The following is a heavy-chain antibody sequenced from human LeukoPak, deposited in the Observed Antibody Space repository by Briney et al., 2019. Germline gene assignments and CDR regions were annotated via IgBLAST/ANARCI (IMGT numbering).Heavy chain of an antibody. CDR3: ASRRVWTSHAFDI. V-gene: IGHV3-74*01. CDR1: GFTFSSYW. J-gene: IGHJ3*02. CDR2: INTDGSST. D-gene: IGHD3/OR15-3a*01. Sequence: GGSLRLSCAASGFTFSSYWMHWVRQAPGKRLVWVSRINTDGSSTNYADSVKGRFTISRDNAKNTLYLQMNSLRAEDTAVYYCASRRVWTSHAFDIWGQGTMVTVSS.